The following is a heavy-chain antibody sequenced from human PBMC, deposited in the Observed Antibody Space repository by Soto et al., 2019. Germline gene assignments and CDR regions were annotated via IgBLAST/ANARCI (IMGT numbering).Heavy chain of an antibody. CDR2: IIPIFGTA. J-gene: IGHJ6*02. D-gene: IGHD6-6*01. CDR3: ARGGSSSSADCYYYGMDV. CDR1: GGTFSSYA. V-gene: IGHV1-69*06. Sequence: SVKVSCKASGGTFSSYAISWVRQAPGQGLEWMGGIIPIFGTANYAQKFQGRVTITADKSTSTAYMELSSLRSEDTAVYYCARGGSSSSADCYYYGMDVWGQGTTVTVSS.